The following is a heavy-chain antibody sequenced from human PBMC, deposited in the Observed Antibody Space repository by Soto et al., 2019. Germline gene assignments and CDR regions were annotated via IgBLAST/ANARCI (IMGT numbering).Heavy chain of an antibody. J-gene: IGHJ4*02. CDR3: ARGYCISTSCYAFDY. D-gene: IGHD2-2*01. Sequence: QLQLQESGSGLVKPSQTLSLTCAVSGGSISSGGYSWSWIRQPPGKGLEWIGDIYHSGSTYYNPYLKSRVTISVDRSKNQFSMKLSSVTAADTAVYYCARGYCISTSCYAFDYWCQGTLVTVSS. CDR2: IYHSGST. V-gene: IGHV4-30-2*01. CDR1: GGSISSGGYS.